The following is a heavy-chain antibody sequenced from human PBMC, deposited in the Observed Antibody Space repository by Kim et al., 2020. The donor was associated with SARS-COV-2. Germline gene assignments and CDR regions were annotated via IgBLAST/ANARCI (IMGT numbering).Heavy chain of an antibody. D-gene: IGHD3-3*01. Sequence: GGSLRLSCAASGFTFSSYWMHWVRQAPGKGLVWVSRINSDGSSTSYADSVKGRFTISRDNAKNTLYLQMNSLRDEDTAVYYCARAYYDFWSGNYYYGMDVWGQGTTVTVSS. J-gene: IGHJ6*02. CDR3: ARAYYDFWSGNYYYGMDV. CDR1: GFTFSSYW. CDR2: INSDGSST. V-gene: IGHV3-74*01.